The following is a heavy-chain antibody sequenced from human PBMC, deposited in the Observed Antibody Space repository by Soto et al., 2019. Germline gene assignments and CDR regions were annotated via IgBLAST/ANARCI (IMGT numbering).Heavy chain of an antibody. CDR1: GFTFNSYE. D-gene: IGHD2-21*01. Sequence: EVQLVESGGGLVQPGGSLRLSCAASGFTFNSYEMNWVRLVRGKGLEWLSYINSGAPTKYYAASVKGQFTVSRDNAKNFRYLQMNSLRADDTGIYYCARTECSSIPCITAYYYYGIDLWGQGTAVTVSS. V-gene: IGHV3-48*03. CDR3: ARTECSSIPCITAYYYYGIDL. J-gene: IGHJ6*02. CDR2: INSGAPTK.